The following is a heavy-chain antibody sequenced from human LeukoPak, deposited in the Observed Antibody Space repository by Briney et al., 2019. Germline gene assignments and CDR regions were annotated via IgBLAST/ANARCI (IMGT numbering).Heavy chain of an antibody. CDR3: ATVTEWLLPRIFDY. J-gene: IGHJ4*02. D-gene: IGHD3-3*01. CDR2: IYYSGST. Sequence: SETLSLTCTVSAGSISSSSYSWGWIRQPPGKGLEWIGSIYYSGSTYYNPSLKSRVTISVDTSKNQFSLKLSSVTAADTAVYYCATVTEWLLPRIFDYWGQGTLVTVSS. CDR1: AGSISSSSYS. V-gene: IGHV4-39*07.